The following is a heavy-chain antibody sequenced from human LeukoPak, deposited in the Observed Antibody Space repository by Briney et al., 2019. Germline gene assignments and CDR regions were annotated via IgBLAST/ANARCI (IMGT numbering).Heavy chain of an antibody. V-gene: IGHV4-38-2*02. CDR3: ARGAEYYAIWRGYAGYSDY. CDR2: ISHPGST. CDR1: GYSISNGYY. J-gene: IGHJ4*02. D-gene: IGHD3-3*01. Sequence: SETLSLTCTVSGYSISNGYYWGWIRQPPGKGLEWVGSISHPGSTYYNPSLRSRITISLDRSKKKFSLKLTSVTAADTAVYFCARGAEYYAIWRGYAGYSDYWGQGISVTVSS.